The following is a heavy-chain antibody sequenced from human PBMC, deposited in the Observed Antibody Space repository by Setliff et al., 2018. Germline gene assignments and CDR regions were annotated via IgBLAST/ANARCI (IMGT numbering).Heavy chain of an antibody. Sequence: SETLSLTCAVSGDSISSTNWWTWVRQPPGKTLEWIGEIYHTGSANYNPSLKSRVTISVDTSKNQFSLKLNSVTAADTAVYYCARGRNVAARLLDSWGQGARVTVSS. V-gene: IGHV4-4*02. CDR2: IYHTGSA. CDR1: GDSISSTNW. J-gene: IGHJ4*02. CDR3: ARGRNVAARLLDS. D-gene: IGHD6-6*01.